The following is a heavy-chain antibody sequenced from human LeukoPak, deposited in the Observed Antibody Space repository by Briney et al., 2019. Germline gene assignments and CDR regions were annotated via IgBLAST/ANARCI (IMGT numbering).Heavy chain of an antibody. CDR2: IYTNGRT. Sequence: PSETLSLTCTVSGASIRSGSYYWGWIRQPGGKGLEWIGRIYTNGRTYYNRSIKSRVVISLDTSKNQFSLKLSSVTAADTAVYYCARDGGWSRGDLDYWGQGTLVTVSS. CDR1: GASIRSGSYY. V-gene: IGHV4-61*02. CDR3: ARDGGWSRGDLDY. J-gene: IGHJ4*02. D-gene: IGHD3-10*01.